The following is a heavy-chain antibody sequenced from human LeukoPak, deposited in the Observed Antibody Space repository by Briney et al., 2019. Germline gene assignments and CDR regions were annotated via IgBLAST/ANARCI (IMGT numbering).Heavy chain of an antibody. CDR3: ASVRDAYNQGYWYFDL. CDR1: GYTFTSYA. V-gene: IGHV1-69*04. D-gene: IGHD5-24*01. Sequence: ASVKVSCKASGYTFTSYAFSWVRQAPGQGLEWMGRFIPMLGIANFPQRFRDRVSLSADMSTSTAYMELSSLRSEDTAMYYCASVRDAYNQGYWYFDLWGRGTLVSVSS. J-gene: IGHJ2*01. CDR2: FIPMLGIA.